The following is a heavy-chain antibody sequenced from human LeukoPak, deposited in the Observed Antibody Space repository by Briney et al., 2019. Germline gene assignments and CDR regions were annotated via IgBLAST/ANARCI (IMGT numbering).Heavy chain of an antibody. Sequence: SETLSLTCTVSGGSISSYYWSWIRQPAGKGLEWIGRIYTSGSTNYNPSLKSRVTMSVDTSKNQFSLKLSSVTAADTAVYYCARIEPGYCSSTSCYRDWYFDLWGRGTLVTVFS. CDR3: ARIEPGYCSSTSCYRDWYFDL. V-gene: IGHV4-4*07. J-gene: IGHJ2*01. CDR2: IYTSGST. CDR1: GGSISSYY. D-gene: IGHD2-2*01.